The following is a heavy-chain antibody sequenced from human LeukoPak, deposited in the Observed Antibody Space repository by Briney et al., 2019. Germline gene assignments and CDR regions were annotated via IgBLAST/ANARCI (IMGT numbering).Heavy chain of an antibody. J-gene: IGHJ4*01. D-gene: IGHD6-13*01. CDR2: ISRSESYT. Sequence: GGSLRLSRAASGVTFSSYNMNWVRQAPGKGLEWVSAISRSESYTHYTDSVKGRFTIYRDNAKNSLYLKMNSLRAEDTAVYYCAKRGIAAAASFDCWGHRTLVTVSS. CDR3: AKRGIAAAASFDC. CDR1: GVTFSSYN. V-gene: IGHV3-21*01.